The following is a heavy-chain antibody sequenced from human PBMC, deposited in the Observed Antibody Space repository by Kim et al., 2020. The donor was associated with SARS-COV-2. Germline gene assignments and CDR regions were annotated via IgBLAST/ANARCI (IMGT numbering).Heavy chain of an antibody. V-gene: IGHV3-23*01. J-gene: IGHJ4*02. CDR2: LSGSGTIT. D-gene: IGHD1-1*01. CDR1: GFTFSSYA. Sequence: GGSLRLSCAASGFTFSSYAINWVRQAPGKGLEWVSGLSGSGTITYSADSVKGRFTISRDNSKNTLYLHMNNLRADDTAVYYCAKRELAAFDHWGQGTLVTVSS. CDR3: AKRELAAFDH.